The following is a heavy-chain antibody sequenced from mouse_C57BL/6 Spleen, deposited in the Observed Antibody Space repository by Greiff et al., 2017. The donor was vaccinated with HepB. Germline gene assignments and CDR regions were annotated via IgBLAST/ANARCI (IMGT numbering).Heavy chain of an antibody. CDR3: ARHGHYGSSSWFAY. CDR2: ISSGGSYT. CDR1: GFTFSSYG. V-gene: IGHV5-6*02. D-gene: IGHD1-1*01. J-gene: IGHJ3*01. Sequence: DVKLVESGGDLVKPGGSLKLSCAASGFTFSSYGMSWVRQTPDKRLEWVATISSGGSYTYYPDSVKGRFTISRDNAKNTLYLQMSSLKSEDTAMYYCARHGHYGSSSWFAYWGQGTLVTVSA.